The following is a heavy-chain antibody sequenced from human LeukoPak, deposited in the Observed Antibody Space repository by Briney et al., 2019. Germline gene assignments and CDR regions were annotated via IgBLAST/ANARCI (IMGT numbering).Heavy chain of an antibody. D-gene: IGHD3-10*01. J-gene: IGHJ4*02. CDR1: GYSFTTYW. CDR3: ARQHGSGSYYSRAIDY. Sequence: GESLKISGEASGYSFTTYWIGWVRQMPGKGLEWMGIIYPGDSDTRYSPSFQGQVTISADKSISTAYLQWSSLKASDTAMYYCARQHGSGSYYSRAIDYWGQGTLVTVSS. CDR2: IYPGDSDT. V-gene: IGHV5-51*01.